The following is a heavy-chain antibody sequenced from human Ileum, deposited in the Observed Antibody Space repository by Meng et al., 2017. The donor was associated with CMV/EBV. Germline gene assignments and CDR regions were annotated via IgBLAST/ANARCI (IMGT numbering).Heavy chain of an antibody. CDR3: GMERVN. Sequence: QVQLPPWGAGPLKPSSTLSLPCAVYGGSLSPYYWTWIRQIPGKGLEWIGKISHGGITNYNPSLKSRVSLSIDTSKNQFSLKLSSVTAADTAVYYCGMERVNWGQGMLVTVSS. V-gene: IGHV4-34*01. J-gene: IGHJ4*02. CDR1: GGSLSPYY. D-gene: IGHD1-1*01. CDR2: ISHGGIT.